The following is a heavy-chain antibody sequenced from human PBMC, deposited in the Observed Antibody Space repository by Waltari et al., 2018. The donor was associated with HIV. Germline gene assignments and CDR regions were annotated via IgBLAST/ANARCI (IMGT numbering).Heavy chain of an antibody. CDR2: IIPILGTA. V-gene: IGHV1-69*01. J-gene: IGHJ4*02. CDR3: ERRADWGFDY. CDR1: GGTFSSSG. D-gene: IGHD7-27*01. Sequence: QVQLVQSGAEVTKPGSSVKVSCKASGGTFSSSGISWVRQAPGQGLEWMGGIIPILGTANYAQKFQGRVSLNADETTRTAYMEVRSLRSEDTAVYYCERRADWGFDYWGQGPLVIGSS.